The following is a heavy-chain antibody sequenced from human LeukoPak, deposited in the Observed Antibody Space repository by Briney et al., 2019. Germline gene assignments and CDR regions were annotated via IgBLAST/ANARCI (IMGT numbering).Heavy chain of an antibody. CDR2: IYGGGST. J-gene: IGHJ4*02. V-gene: IGHV3-66*01. CDR3: ARARSYSFDY. Sequence: GGSLRLSCAASGFTFSKAWMTWVHQAPGKGLEWVSIIYGGGSTYYADSVRGRFIISRDNPKNTVYLQMNSLRAEDTAVYYCARARSYSFDYWGQGTLVTVSS. D-gene: IGHD1-26*01. CDR1: GFTFSKAW.